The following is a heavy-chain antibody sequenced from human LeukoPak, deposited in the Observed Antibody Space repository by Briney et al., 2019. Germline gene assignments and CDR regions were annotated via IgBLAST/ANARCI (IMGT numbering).Heavy chain of an antibody. J-gene: IGHJ5*02. V-gene: IGHV3-53*01. CDR1: GFTVSSNY. CDR3: AKDLRKQLNWFDP. CDR2: IYSGGST. Sequence: GGSLRLSCAASGFTVSSNYMSWVRQAPGKGLEWVSVIYSGGSTYYADSVKGRFTISRDNSKNTLYLQMNSLRAEDTAVYYCAKDLRKQLNWFDPWGQGTLVTVSS. D-gene: IGHD1-1*01.